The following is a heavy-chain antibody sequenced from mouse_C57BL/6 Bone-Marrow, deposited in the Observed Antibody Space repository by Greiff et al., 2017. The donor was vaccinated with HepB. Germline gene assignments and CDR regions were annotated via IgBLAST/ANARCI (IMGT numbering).Heavy chain of an antibody. J-gene: IGHJ3*01. D-gene: IGHD2-5*01. CDR3: AIYSNYVPY. Sequence: EVQLQQSGGGLVKPGGSLKLSCAASGFTFSSYAMSWVRQTPEKRLEWVATISDGGSYTYYPDNVKGRFTISRDNAKNNLYLQMSHLKSEDTAMYYCAIYSNYVPYWGQGTLVTVSA. V-gene: IGHV5-4*01. CDR2: ISDGGSYT. CDR1: GFTFSSYA.